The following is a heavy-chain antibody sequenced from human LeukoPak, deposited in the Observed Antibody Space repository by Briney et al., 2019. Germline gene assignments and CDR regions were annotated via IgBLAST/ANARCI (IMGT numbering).Heavy chain of an antibody. J-gene: IGHJ4*02. D-gene: IGHD3-16*01. Sequence: GGSLRLSCAASGFTFSDSWMHWVRQAPGKGLVWVSVISNDGRSTIYADSVKGRFTISRDNAKNTLYLQMDSLRVEDTAVYFCASQLGGNVYWGQGTLVTVSS. V-gene: IGHV3-74*01. CDR2: ISNDGRST. CDR3: ASQLGGNVY. CDR1: GFTFSDSW.